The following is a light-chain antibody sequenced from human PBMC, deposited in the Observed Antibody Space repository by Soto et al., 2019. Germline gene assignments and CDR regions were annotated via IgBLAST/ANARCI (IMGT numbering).Light chain of an antibody. CDR3: QQYNNWPRT. CDR2: DAS. J-gene: IGKJ2*01. V-gene: IGKV3-15*01. CDR1: QSVSSN. Sequence: EIVMTQSPATLSVSPRQRATLSCRASQSVSSNLAWYQQKPGQAPRLLIYDASTRATGIPARFSGSGSGTEFTLTISSLQSEDFGVYYCQQYNNWPRTFGQGTKLEIK.